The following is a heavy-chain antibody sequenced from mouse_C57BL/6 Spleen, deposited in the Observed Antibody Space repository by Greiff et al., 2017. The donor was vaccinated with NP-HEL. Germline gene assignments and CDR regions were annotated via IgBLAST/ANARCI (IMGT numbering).Heavy chain of an antibody. V-gene: IGHV5-9-1*02. CDR3: TREGIYYDYGAMDY. Sequence: EVHLVESGEGLVKPGGSLKLSCAASGFTFSSYAMSWVRQTPEKRLEWVAYISSGGDYIYYADTVKGRFTISRDNARNTLYLQMSSLKSEDTAMYYCTREGIYYDYGAMDYWGQGTSVTVSS. CDR1: GFTFSSYA. J-gene: IGHJ4*01. CDR2: ISSGGDYI. D-gene: IGHD2-4*01.